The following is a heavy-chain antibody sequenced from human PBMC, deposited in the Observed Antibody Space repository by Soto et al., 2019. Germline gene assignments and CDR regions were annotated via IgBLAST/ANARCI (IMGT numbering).Heavy chain of an antibody. CDR3: ATMGTPVTGLYYFDY. Sequence: QVQLQESGPGLVKPSQTLSLTCTVSGGSISSGNYYWIWIRQPPGKGLEWIGFISYSGTTHYSASLRSRASISVDTSKNQFYLDLSSVTAADAAVYYCATMGTPVTGLYYFDYWGQGTLVTVSS. J-gene: IGHJ4*02. CDR2: ISYSGTT. CDR1: GGSISSGNYY. D-gene: IGHD1-7*01. V-gene: IGHV4-30-4*01.